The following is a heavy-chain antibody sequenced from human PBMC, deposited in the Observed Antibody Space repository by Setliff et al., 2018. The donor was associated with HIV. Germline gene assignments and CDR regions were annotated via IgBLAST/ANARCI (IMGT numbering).Heavy chain of an antibody. V-gene: IGHV3-66*02. CDR2: IYDGGAA. Sequence: GGSLRLSCAASGFTVSNNYMSWVRQAPGKGLEWVSVIYDGGAAYYGDSVKGRFTISRDNSKNTLHLQMNSLRAEDTAVYYCARVDYHDYNGYIDFWGQGTLVTVSS. J-gene: IGHJ4*02. CDR3: ARVDYHDYNGYIDF. D-gene: IGHD3-22*01. CDR1: GFTVSNNY.